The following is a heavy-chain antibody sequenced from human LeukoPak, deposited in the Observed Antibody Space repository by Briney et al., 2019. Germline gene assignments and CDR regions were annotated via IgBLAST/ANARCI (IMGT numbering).Heavy chain of an antibody. Sequence: GGSLRLSCAASGFTFSDYYMSWVRQAPGKGLEWVSYISSSSSYIYYADSVKGRFTISRDNAKNSLYLQMNSLRAEDTAVYYCARADRMIVVVDYWGQGTLVTVSS. CDR2: ISSSSSYI. J-gene: IGHJ4*02. CDR1: GFTFSDYY. V-gene: IGHV3-11*06. D-gene: IGHD3-22*01. CDR3: ARADRMIVVVDY.